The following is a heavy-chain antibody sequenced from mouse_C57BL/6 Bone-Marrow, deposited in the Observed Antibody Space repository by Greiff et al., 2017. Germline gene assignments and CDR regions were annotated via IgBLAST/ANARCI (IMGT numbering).Heavy chain of an antibody. J-gene: IGHJ1*03. Sequence: QVQLQQSGPGLVQPSQSLSITCTVSGFSLTSYGVHWVRQSPGKGLEWLGVIWRGGSTDYNAAFMSRLSITKDNSKSQVFYNMNSLQADDTAIYYCAKNYGSSYWYFDVWGTGTTVTVSS. CDR3: AKNYGSSYWYFDV. CDR2: IWRGGST. CDR1: GFSLTSYG. V-gene: IGHV2-5*01. D-gene: IGHD1-1*01.